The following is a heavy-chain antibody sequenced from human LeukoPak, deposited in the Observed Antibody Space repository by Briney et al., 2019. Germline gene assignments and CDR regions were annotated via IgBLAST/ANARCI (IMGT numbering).Heavy chain of an antibody. V-gene: IGHV4-31*03. CDR2: IYYSGST. Sequence: SETLSLTCTVSGGSISSGGYYWSWIRQHPGKGLEWIGYIYYSGSTYYNPSLKSRVTISVDTSKNQFSLKLSSVTAADTAVYYCARAVHTPDNTQDWFDPWGQGTLVTVSS. D-gene: IGHD2-2*02. CDR1: GGSISSGGYY. J-gene: IGHJ5*02. CDR3: ARAVHTPDNTQDWFDP.